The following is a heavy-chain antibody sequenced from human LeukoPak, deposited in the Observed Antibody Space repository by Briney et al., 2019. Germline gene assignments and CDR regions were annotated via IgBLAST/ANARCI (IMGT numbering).Heavy chain of an antibody. CDR1: GYNFISYD. V-gene: IGHV1-8*01. D-gene: IGHD3-10*01. CDR3: ARFLGVWFGESDGFDI. CDR2: MNPNSGDT. Sequence: ASVKVACKASGYNFISYDINWVRQATGQGLEWMGWMNPNSGDTGYAQKFQGRATMTRDTSISTAYMELSSLRSEDTAVYYCARFLGVWFGESDGFDIWGQGTMLTVSS. J-gene: IGHJ3*02.